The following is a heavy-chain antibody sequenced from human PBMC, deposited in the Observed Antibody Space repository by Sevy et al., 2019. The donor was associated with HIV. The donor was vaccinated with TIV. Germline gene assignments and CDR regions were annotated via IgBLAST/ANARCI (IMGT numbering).Heavy chain of an antibody. Sequence: GGSLRLSCAASGFTFSSYAMSWVRQAPGKGLEWVSAISGSCGSTYYADSVKGRFTISMDNSKNTLYLQMNSLRAEDTAVYYCAKVHDYGDYPPGYWGQGTLVTVSS. J-gene: IGHJ4*02. CDR3: AKVHDYGDYPPGY. D-gene: IGHD4-17*01. V-gene: IGHV3-23*01. CDR1: GFTFSSYA. CDR2: ISGSCGST.